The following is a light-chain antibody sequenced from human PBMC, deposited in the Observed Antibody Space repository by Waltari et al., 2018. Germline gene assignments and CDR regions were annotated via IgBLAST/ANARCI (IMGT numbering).Light chain of an antibody. J-gene: IGKJ1*01. CDR3: MQAAHWPRT. CDR1: QSLVHSDGNTY. CDR2: QIS. V-gene: IGKV2-30*02. Sequence: DVVLTQSPLSLAVTLGQAASISCRSSQSLVHSDGNTYLHWFLQRPGQSPRRLFYQISNRDSGVPDRFSGSGSGTDFTLNISRVEAEDVGVYYCMQAAHWPRTFGQGTKVEIK.